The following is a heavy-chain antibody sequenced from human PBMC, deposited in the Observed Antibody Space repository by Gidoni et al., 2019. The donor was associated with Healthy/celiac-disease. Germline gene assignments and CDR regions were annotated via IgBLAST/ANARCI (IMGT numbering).Heavy chain of an antibody. Sequence: QVQLQQWGAGRLKPAETLSLTCAVYGGSFSGYYWSWIRQPPGKGLEWIGEINHSGSTNYTPSLKSRVTISVDTSNNQFSLKLSSVTAPDTAVYYCARAYRGRAYSYGSFDYWGQGTLVTVSS. D-gene: IGHD5-18*01. CDR1: GGSFSGYY. V-gene: IGHV4-34*01. CDR3: ARAYRGRAYSYGSFDY. J-gene: IGHJ4*02. CDR2: INHSGST.